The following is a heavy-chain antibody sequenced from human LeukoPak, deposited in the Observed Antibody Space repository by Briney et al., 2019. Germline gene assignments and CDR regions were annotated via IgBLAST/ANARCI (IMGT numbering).Heavy chain of an antibody. CDR1: GFTFSSYA. V-gene: IGHV3-30*04. CDR3: AKSGLNRFDY. D-gene: IGHD2-15*01. CDR2: ISYDGSNK. Sequence: QPGGSLRLSCAASGFTFSSYAMHWVRQAPGKGLEWVAVISYDGSNKYYADSVKGRFTISRDNSKNTLYLQMNSLRAEDTAVYYCAKSGLNRFDYWGQGTLVTVSS. J-gene: IGHJ4*02.